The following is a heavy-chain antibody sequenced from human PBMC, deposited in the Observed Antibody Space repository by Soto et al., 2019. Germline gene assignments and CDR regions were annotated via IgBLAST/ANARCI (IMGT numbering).Heavy chain of an antibody. CDR1: GGSISSSSYY. J-gene: IGHJ4*02. D-gene: IGHD6-19*01. CDR3: AVPASVVAGTSRDY. Sequence: SETLSLTCTVSGGSISSSSYYWGWIRQPPGKGLEWIGSIYYSGSTYYNPSLKSRVTISVDTSKNQFSLKLSSVTAADTAVYYCAVPASVVAGTSRDYWGQGTLVTVSS. CDR2: IYYSGST. V-gene: IGHV4-39*01.